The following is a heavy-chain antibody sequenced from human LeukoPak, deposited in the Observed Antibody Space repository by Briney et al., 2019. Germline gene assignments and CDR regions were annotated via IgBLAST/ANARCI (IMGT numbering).Heavy chain of an antibody. Sequence: GGSLRLSCAASGFTFSSSAMSWVRQAPGKGLEWVSAISPGGITYYADPVKGRFTISRDNSQNTVFLQMNSLRAEDTALYYCAKTGPYYFDSWGQGTLVTVSS. CDR1: GFTFSSSA. CDR2: ISPGGIT. V-gene: IGHV3-23*01. J-gene: IGHJ4*02. CDR3: AKTGPYYFDS.